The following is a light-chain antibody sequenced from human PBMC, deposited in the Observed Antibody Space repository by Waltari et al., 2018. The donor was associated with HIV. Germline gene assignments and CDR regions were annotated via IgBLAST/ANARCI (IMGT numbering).Light chain of an antibody. V-gene: IGKV1-39*01. J-gene: IGKJ2*01. CDR1: QPIMKY. Sequence: DIEMTQSPSSLSASVGDRVTITCRTSQPIMKYLNWYQLKPGRAPRILILLASTLQTGVPPRFSGSGSGTDFTLTISGLQPEDFATYYCQQHDFFPYTFGQGT. CDR2: LAS. CDR3: QQHDFFPYT.